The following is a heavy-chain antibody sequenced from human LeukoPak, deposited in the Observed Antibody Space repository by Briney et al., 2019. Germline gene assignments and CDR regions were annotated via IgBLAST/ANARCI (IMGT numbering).Heavy chain of an antibody. CDR3: ARLARLTLLRGVTGYHSLDV. J-gene: IGHJ6*04. Sequence: SETLSLTCSVSGGSMDSFYWSWIRQSSGGGLEWIGYIYYSGTTNYNPSLRSRLTISVDTSKNQFSLKLSSVTAADTAVYYCARLARLTLLRGVTGYHSLDVWGKGTEVTVSS. CDR2: IYYSGTT. V-gene: IGHV4-59*01. D-gene: IGHD3-10*01. CDR1: GGSMDSFY.